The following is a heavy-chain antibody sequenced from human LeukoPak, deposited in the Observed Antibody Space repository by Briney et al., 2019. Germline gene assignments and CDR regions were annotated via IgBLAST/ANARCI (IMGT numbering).Heavy chain of an antibody. J-gene: IGHJ4*02. Sequence: GGSRRLSCAASGFTFSSYWMSWARQAPGKGLEWVANIKQDGSEKYYVDSVKGRFTISRDNAKNSLYLQMNSLRAEDTAVYYCARGSFTMVRGVIITRPILSLFDYWGQGTLVTVSS. V-gene: IGHV3-7*04. CDR1: GFTFSSYW. D-gene: IGHD3-10*01. CDR2: IKQDGSEK. CDR3: ARGSFTMVRGVIITRPILSLFDY.